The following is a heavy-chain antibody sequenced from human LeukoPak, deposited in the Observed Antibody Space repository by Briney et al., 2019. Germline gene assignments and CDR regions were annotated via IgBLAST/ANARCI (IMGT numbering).Heavy chain of an antibody. D-gene: IGHD3-3*01. CDR3: AKDHIHNDFWSGYSGY. Sequence: GGSLRLPWAASGFTFSSYAMSWVRQAPGKGLEGVSRIVGSGGSTYYADSVKGRFTISRDNSKNTLYLQMNSLRAEDTAVYFCAKDHIHNDFWSGYSGYWGQGTLVTVSS. V-gene: IGHV3-23*01. J-gene: IGHJ4*02. CDR1: GFTFSSYA. CDR2: IVGSGGST.